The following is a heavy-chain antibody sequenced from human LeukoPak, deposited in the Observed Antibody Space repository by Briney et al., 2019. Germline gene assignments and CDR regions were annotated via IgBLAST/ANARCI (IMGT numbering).Heavy chain of an antibody. Sequence: GGSLRLSCAASGFTFSSYGMNWVRQAPGKGLEWVSGISGSDGTTYYADSVKGRFTISRDNSKNSLSLQVSSLRAEDTAVYYCAKTNGYYSDWGQGTLVTVSS. CDR3: AKTNGYYSD. J-gene: IGHJ4*02. D-gene: IGHD3-22*01. CDR2: ISGSDGTT. V-gene: IGHV3-23*01. CDR1: GFTFSSYG.